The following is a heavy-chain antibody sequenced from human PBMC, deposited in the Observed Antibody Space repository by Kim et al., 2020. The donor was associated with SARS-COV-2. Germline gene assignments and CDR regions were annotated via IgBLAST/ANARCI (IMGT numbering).Heavy chain of an antibody. J-gene: IGHJ4*02. CDR2: ISGSGGST. D-gene: IGHD3-22*01. CDR1: GFTFSSYA. V-gene: IGHV3-23*01. CDR3: AKDLDYYDSGTLYY. Sequence: GGSLRLSCAASGFTFSSYAMSWVRQAPGKGLEWVSAISGSGGSTYYADSVKGRFTISRDNSKNTLYLQMNSLRAEDTAVYYCAKDLDYYDSGTLYYWGQGTLVTVSS.